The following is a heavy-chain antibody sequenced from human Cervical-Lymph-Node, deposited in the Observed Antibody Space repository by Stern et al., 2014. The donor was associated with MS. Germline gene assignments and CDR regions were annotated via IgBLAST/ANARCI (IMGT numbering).Heavy chain of an antibody. D-gene: IGHD1-14*01. V-gene: IGHV5-51*01. CDR1: GFKFSIYW. J-gene: IGHJ4*02. Sequence: EVQLVESGAELIRPGESLKISCKGSGFKFSIYWIAWVRQMPGKSLEWMGIIYPGDSEPRYSPSFQGQVTMSADKSTSTAYLQWSSLNASDTAMYFCARQTTAWASDVWGQGTLVTVSS. CDR2: IYPGDSEP. CDR3: ARQTTAWASDV.